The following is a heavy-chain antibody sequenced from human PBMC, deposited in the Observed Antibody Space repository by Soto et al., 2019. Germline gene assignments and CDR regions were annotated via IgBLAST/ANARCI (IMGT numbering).Heavy chain of an antibody. J-gene: IGHJ5*01. CDR1: GDSVSSNSAA. Sequence: SQTLSLTCVISGDSVSSNSAAWNWIRQSPSRGLEWLGRTYYRSKWYSDYAVSVKSRITINPDTSKNQFSLQLNSVTPEDTAVYYCARDRCRGRRRSIWLDSCGQGILVTVS. CDR2: TYYRSKWYS. CDR3: ARDRCRGRRRSIWLDS. D-gene: IGHD2-15*01. V-gene: IGHV6-1*01.